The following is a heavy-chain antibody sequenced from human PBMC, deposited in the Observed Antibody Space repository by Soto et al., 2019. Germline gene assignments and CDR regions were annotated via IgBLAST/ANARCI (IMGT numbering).Heavy chain of an antibody. J-gene: IGHJ4*02. D-gene: IGHD2-15*01. CDR1: GFSLSTYS. CDR2: ITTSSSFR. V-gene: IGHV3-21*01. Sequence: PGGSLRLSCVASGFSLSTYSMNWVRQAPGKGLEWVADITTSSSFRFYAESEKGRFTISRDDARNSLYLQMNSLRVEDTGVYYCARDLGVALATLTLDSWGQGTLVTVSS. CDR3: ARDLGVALATLTLDS.